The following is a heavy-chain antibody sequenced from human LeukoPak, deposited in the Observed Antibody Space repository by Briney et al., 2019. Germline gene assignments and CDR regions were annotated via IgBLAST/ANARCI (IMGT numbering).Heavy chain of an antibody. D-gene: IGHD6-13*01. V-gene: IGHV4-34*01. Sequence: SETLSLTCAVFGGSFSGYYWSWIRQPLGKGLEWIGEINHSGSTNYNPSLKSRVTISVDTSKNQFSLKLSSVTAADTAVYYCARDLAAAGTIDPWGQGTLVTVSS. J-gene: IGHJ5*02. CDR2: INHSGST. CDR1: GGSFSGYY. CDR3: ARDLAAAGTIDP.